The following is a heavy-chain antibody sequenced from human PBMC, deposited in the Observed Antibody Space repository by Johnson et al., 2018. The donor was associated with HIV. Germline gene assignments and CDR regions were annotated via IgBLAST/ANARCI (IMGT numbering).Heavy chain of an antibody. Sequence: QVQLVESGGGVVQPGRSLRLSCAASGFTFSNYGMHWVRQAPGKGLDWVAVVWYDGRNKYYADSVKGRFTISRTNSQNTLYLQMNSLRAEDTALYYCAKGGRGLAFDIWGQGTMVTVSS. J-gene: IGHJ3*02. CDR2: VWYDGRNK. CDR3: AKGGRGLAFDI. V-gene: IGHV3-33*06. D-gene: IGHD2-15*01. CDR1: GFTFSNYG.